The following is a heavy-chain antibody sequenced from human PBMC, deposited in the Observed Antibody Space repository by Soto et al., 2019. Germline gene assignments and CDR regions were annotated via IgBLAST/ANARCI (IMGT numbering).Heavy chain of an antibody. V-gene: IGHV4-4*02. J-gene: IGHJ6*03. Sequence: QVQLQESGPGLVKPSGTLSLTCAVSSGSISSSNWWSWVRQPPGKGLEWIGEIYHSGSTNYNPSRKSRVTISVDKSKNQFSLKLSSVTAADTAVYYCARSVGRPRDLLWGDVYYYYYMDVWGKGTTVTVSS. CDR1: SGSISSSNW. D-gene: IGHD3-16*01. CDR3: ARSVGRPRDLLWGDVYYYYYMDV. CDR2: IYHSGST.